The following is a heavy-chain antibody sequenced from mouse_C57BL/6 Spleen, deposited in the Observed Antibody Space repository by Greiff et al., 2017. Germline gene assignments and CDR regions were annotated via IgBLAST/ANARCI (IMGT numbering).Heavy chain of an antibody. CDR1: GYTFTGYW. CDR2: ILPGSGST. J-gene: IGHJ2*01. CDR3: ARRGPWDHYFDY. D-gene: IGHD4-1*01. V-gene: IGHV1-9*01. Sequence: QVQLQQSGAELMKPGASVKLSCKASGYTFTGYWIEWVKQRPGHGLEWIGEILPGSGSTNYNEKFKGKATFSADTTSNTAYMQLRSLTTEDSAIYDCARRGPWDHYFDYWGQGTTLTVSS.